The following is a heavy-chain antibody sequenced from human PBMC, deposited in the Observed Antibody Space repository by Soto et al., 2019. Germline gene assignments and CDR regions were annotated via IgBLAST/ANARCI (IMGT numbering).Heavy chain of an antibody. J-gene: IGHJ6*02. CDR1: GFTFSSYS. Sequence: GGSLRLSCAAPGFTFSSYSMNWVRQAPGNGLEWVSYISSSSSTIYYADSVKGRFTISRDNAKNSLYLQMNSLRAEDTAVYYCARDHRVATIISYYYYGMDVWGQGATVTVSS. CDR2: ISSSSSTI. V-gene: IGHV3-48*01. CDR3: ARDHRVATIISYYYYGMDV. D-gene: IGHD5-12*01.